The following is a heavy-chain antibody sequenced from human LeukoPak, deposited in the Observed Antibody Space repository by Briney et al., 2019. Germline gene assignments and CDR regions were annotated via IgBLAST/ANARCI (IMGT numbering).Heavy chain of an antibody. D-gene: IGHD3-10*01. Sequence: GGSLRLSCAVSGFTFSTHSMNWVRQAPGKGLEWVSYIISSSNTIYYADSVKGRFTISRDNAKNSLYLQMDSLRAEDTAVYYCARAVGHGSGSPRMDVWGKGTTVTVSS. CDR2: IISSSNTI. J-gene: IGHJ6*04. CDR3: ARAVGHGSGSPRMDV. V-gene: IGHV3-48*01. CDR1: GFTFSTHS.